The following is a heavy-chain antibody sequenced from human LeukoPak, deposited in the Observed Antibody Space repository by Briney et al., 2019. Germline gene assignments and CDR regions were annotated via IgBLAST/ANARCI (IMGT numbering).Heavy chain of an antibody. Sequence: PGGSLRLSCAASGFTFDDYGMSWVRQAPGKGLEWVSGINWNGGSTGYADSVRGRFTISRDNAKNSLYLQMNSLRAEDTALYYCARSPLRYFDWLSVYYFDYWGQGTLVTVSS. CDR2: INWNGGST. J-gene: IGHJ4*02. CDR3: ARSPLRYFDWLSVYYFDY. V-gene: IGHV3-20*04. CDR1: GFTFDDYG. D-gene: IGHD3-9*01.